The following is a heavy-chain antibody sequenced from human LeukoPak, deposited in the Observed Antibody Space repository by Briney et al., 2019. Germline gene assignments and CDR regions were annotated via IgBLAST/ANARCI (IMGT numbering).Heavy chain of an antibody. CDR1: GGCISRYY. Sequence: SETLSLTCTLPGGCISRYYWSWIRQPPGKGLDWIGFIYYSGSTNYNPSLKGRVTISVAPSKDQFSLRLSSVTAADTAVYYCARGEYYLDYWGQGSLVTVPS. V-gene: IGHV4-59*01. J-gene: IGHJ4*02. CDR2: IYYSGST. CDR3: ARGEYYLDY.